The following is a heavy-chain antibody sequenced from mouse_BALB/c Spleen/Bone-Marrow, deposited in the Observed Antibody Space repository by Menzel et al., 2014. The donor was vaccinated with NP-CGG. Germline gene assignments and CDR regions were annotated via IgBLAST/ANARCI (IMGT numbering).Heavy chain of an antibody. V-gene: IGHV4-1*02. Sequence: EVKLEESGGGLVQPGGSPKPSCAASGFDFSRYWMSWVRQAPGKGLEWIGEINPDSSTINYTPSLKDKFIISRDNAKNTLYLQVSKVRSEDTALYYCALLGYYGYFYVWGAGTTVTVSS. D-gene: IGHD2-2*01. CDR2: INPDSSTI. J-gene: IGHJ1*01. CDR3: ALLGYYGYFYV. CDR1: GFDFSRYW.